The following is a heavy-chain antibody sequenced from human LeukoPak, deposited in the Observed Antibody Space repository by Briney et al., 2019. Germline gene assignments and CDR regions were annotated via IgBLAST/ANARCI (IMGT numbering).Heavy chain of an antibody. CDR1: GFTFSSYA. CDR2: ISYDGSNK. V-gene: IGHV3-30*04. J-gene: IGHJ4*02. CDR3: ARDYVWGSYRYILDY. Sequence: GGSLRLSCAASGFTFSSYAMHWVRQAPGKGLEWVAVISYDGSNKYYADSVKGRFTISRDNSKNTLYLQMNSLRAEDTAVYYCARDYVWGSYRYILDYWGQGTLVTVSS. D-gene: IGHD3-16*02.